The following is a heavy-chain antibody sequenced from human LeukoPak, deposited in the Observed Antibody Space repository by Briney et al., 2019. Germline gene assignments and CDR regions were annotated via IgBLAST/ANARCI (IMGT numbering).Heavy chain of an antibody. V-gene: IGHV1-8*03. CDR2: MNPNSGNT. CDR1: GYTFTSYD. Sequence: GASVKVSCKGSGYTFTSYDINWVRQATGQGLEWMGWMNPNSGNTGYAQKFQGRVTITRNTSISTAYMELSSLRSEDTAVYYCARESDRDYDSSVQYFNWGQGTRVTVSS. CDR3: ARESDRDYDSSVQYFN. J-gene: IGHJ4*02. D-gene: IGHD3-9*01.